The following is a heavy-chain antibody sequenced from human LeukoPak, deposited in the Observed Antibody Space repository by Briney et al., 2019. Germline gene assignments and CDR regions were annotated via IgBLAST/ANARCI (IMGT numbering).Heavy chain of an antibody. CDR3: ARDSITGMAGYYFDY. V-gene: IGHV3-48*03. J-gene: IGHJ4*02. D-gene: IGHD1-20*01. CDR1: GFTFSTYE. Sequence: PGGSLRLSCAASGFTFSTYEMNWVRQAPGKGLEWVSFISSSGSTIYYADSLKGRFTISRDNAKNSLYLQMNSLRAEDTAVYYCARDSITGMAGYYFDYWGQGTLVTVSS. CDR2: ISSSGSTI.